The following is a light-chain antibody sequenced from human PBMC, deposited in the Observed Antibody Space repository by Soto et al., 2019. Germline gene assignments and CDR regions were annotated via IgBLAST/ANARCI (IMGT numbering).Light chain of an antibody. Sequence: EIVMTQSPLSLPVTPGEPASISCRSSQSLLYRNGNNYLDWYLQKPGQSPQILIYLGSNRASGVPDRFSGSGAGTDFTLIISRVEAADVGVYYCMQALQTPLTFGGGTRLEI. V-gene: IGKV2-28*01. CDR3: MQALQTPLT. CDR1: QSLLYRNGNNY. CDR2: LGS. J-gene: IGKJ4*01.